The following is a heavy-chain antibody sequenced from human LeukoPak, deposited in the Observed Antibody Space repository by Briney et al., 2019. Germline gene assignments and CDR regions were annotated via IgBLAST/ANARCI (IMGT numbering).Heavy chain of an antibody. Sequence: SETLSLTCTVSGVSISSSNSYWGWIRQPPGKGLEWIGSIYYSGSTYYNPSLESRVTISVDTSKNQFSLKLSSVTAADTAVYYCATSGWYLLPGVYWGQGTLVTVSS. CDR2: IYYSGST. CDR3: ATSGWYLLPGVY. V-gene: IGHV4-39*01. D-gene: IGHD6-19*01. J-gene: IGHJ4*02. CDR1: GVSISSSNSY.